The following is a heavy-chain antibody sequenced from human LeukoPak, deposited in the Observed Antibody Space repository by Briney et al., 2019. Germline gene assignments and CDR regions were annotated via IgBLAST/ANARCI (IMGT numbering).Heavy chain of an antibody. Sequence: GGSPRLSCAASGFTVSSNYMSWVRQAPGKGLEWVSSISSSSSYIYYADSVKGRFTISRDNAKNSLYLQMNSLRAEDTAVYYCAREDSSWYSAWGQGTLVTVSS. CDR2: ISSSSSYI. CDR3: AREDSSWYSA. J-gene: IGHJ5*02. V-gene: IGHV3-21*01. CDR1: GFTVSSNY. D-gene: IGHD6-13*01.